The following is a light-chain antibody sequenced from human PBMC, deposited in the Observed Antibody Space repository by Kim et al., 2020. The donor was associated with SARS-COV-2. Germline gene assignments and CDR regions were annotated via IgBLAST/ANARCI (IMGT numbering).Light chain of an antibody. Sequence: SASVGDRVTITCRASQGINTYLAWYQQRPGKAPKLLIYLASTLESGVPPRFSGSGFGTEFTLTINSLQPDDFATYYCQHYVRCPYTFGQGTKLEI. J-gene: IGKJ2*01. CDR1: QGINTY. V-gene: IGKV1-5*03. CDR2: LAS. CDR3: QHYVRCPYT.